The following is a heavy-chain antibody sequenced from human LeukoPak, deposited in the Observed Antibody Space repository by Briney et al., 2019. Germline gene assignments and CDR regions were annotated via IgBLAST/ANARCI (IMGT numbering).Heavy chain of an antibody. CDR2: INPNSGGT. V-gene: IGHV1-2*02. CDR1: GYTFTGYY. J-gene: IGHJ4*02. CDR3: ARDLYCSSTSCYRDYFDY. D-gene: IGHD2-2*01. Sequence: ASVKVSCKASGYTFTGYYMHWVRQAPGQGLEWMGWINPNSGGTNYAQKFQGRVTMTRDTSISTAYMELSRLRSDDTAVYYCARDLYCSSTSCYRDYFDYWGQGTLVTVSS.